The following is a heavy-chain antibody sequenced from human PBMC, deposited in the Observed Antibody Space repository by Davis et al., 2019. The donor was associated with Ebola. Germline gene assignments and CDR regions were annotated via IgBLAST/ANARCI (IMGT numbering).Heavy chain of an antibody. CDR2: IRSKANSYAT. J-gene: IGHJ4*02. CDR1: GFTFSGSA. Sequence: GESLKISCAASGFTFSGSAMHWVRQASGKGLEWVGRIRSKANSYATAYAASVKGRFTISRDDSKNTAYLQMNSLKTEDTAVYYCTSTDRTFDYWGRGTLVTVSS. D-gene: IGHD1-14*01. CDR3: TSTDRTFDY. V-gene: IGHV3-73*01.